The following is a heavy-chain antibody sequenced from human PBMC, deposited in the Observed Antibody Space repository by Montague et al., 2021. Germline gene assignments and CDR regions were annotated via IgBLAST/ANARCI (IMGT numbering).Heavy chain of an antibody. CDR2: IKQDGSEK. CDR3: ARDQGQGYCGGDCYVGLDY. V-gene: IGHV3-7*01. J-gene: IGHJ4*02. Sequence: SLRRSCAASGFTFSNYWMSWVRQAPGKGLEWVANIKQDGSEKHYVDSVKGRFTISRDNAKNSLYLQMNRLRAEDTAVYFCARDQGQGYCGGDCYVGLDYWGQGTLVTVSS. CDR1: GFTFSNYW. D-gene: IGHD2-21*01.